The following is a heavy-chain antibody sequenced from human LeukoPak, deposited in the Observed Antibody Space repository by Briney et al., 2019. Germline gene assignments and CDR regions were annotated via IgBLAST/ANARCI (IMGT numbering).Heavy chain of an antibody. CDR1: GFSFSGSA. CDR3: ARDPWAAMVYFDY. CDR2: ISYDGSNK. D-gene: IGHD5-18*01. V-gene: IGHV3-30-3*01. J-gene: IGHJ4*02. Sequence: PGGSLRLSCAAAGFSFSGSAMHWVRQAPGKGLEWVAVISYDGSNKYYADSVKGRFTISRDNSKNTLYLQMNSLRAEDTAVYYCARDPWAAMVYFDYWGQGTLVTVSS.